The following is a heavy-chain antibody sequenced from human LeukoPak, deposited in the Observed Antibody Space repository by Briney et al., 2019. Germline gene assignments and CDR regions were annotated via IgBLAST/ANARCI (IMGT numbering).Heavy chain of an antibody. D-gene: IGHD6-13*01. CDR3: ARTGSSWPLYYYYYMDV. CDR2: VSDSGST. Sequence: SEILSLTCTVSGGSISSHYWSRIRQPPGKGLEWIGYVSDSGSTNYNPSLKSRVTVSVDTSKDQFSLKLTSVTAADTAVYYCARTGSSWPLYYYYYMDVWGKGTTVTVSS. V-gene: IGHV4-59*11. J-gene: IGHJ6*03. CDR1: GGSISSHY.